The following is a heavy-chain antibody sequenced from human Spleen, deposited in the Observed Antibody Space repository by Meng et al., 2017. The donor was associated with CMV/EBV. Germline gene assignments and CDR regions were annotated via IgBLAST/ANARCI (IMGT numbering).Heavy chain of an antibody. J-gene: IGHJ6*02. CDR1: GGSISSYY. D-gene: IGHD2-2*02. Sequence: SETLSRTCTVSGGSISSYYWSWIRQPPGKGLEWIGYIYYTGSINYNPSLKSRVTISVDTSKNQFSLKLSSVTAADAGIYYCARKDTIRDYYGLDVWGLGTTVTVSS. CDR2: IYYTGSI. CDR3: ARKDTIRDYYGLDV. V-gene: IGHV4-59*01.